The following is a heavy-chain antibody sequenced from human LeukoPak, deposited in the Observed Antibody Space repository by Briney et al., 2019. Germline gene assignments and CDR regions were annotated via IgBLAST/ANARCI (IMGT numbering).Heavy chain of an antibody. CDR2: IRYDGSEK. CDR3: AKGGAFDAFDI. V-gene: IGHV3-7*01. Sequence: PGGSLRLSCEASGFTFNNYWMSWVRQAPGKGLEWVANIRYDGSEKYYVDSVKGRFTISRDNAKNSLYLQMNSLRAEDTAVYYCAKGGAFDAFDIWGQGTMVTVSS. D-gene: IGHD4/OR15-4a*01. J-gene: IGHJ3*02. CDR1: GFTFNNYW.